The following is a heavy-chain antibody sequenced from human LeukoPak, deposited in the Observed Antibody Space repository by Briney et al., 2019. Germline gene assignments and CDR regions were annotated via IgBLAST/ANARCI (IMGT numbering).Heavy chain of an antibody. D-gene: IGHD1-26*01. V-gene: IGHV3-7*01. CDR3: ARGPYSQAYNWFDP. CDR2: IKQDGSEK. Sequence: GGSLRLSCAASGFTFSSYWMSWVRQAPGKGLEWVANIKQDGSEKYYVDSVKGRFTISRDNAKNSLYLQMNSLRAEDTAVYYCARGPYSQAYNWFDPWGQGTLVTVSS. J-gene: IGHJ5*02. CDR1: GFTFSSYW.